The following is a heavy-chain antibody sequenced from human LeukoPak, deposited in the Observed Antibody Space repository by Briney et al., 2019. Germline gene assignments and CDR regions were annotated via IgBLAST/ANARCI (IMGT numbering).Heavy chain of an antibody. CDR1: GGSISSGGYY. CDR2: IYHSGST. J-gene: IGHJ4*02. V-gene: IGHV4-30-2*01. Sequence: SETLSLTCTVSGGSISSGGYYWSWIRQPPGKGLEWIGYIYHSGSTYYNPSLKSRVTISVDRSKNQFSLKLSSVTAADTAVYYCARLRGTGRDLFDYWGQGTLVTVSS. D-gene: IGHD3/OR15-3a*01. CDR3: ARLRGTGRDLFDY.